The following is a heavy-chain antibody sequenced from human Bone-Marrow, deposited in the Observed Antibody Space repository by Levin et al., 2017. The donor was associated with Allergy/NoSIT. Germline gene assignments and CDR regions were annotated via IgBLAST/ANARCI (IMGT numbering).Heavy chain of an antibody. V-gene: IGHV3-15*01. CDR1: RFTFSNAW. D-gene: IGHD6-19*01. Sequence: AGGSLRLSCAASRFTFSNAWMSWIRQAPGKGLEWVGRIRTTIDGGTTDYAAPVKGRFTISRDDSKNTLYLQMNSLKTEDTAVYYCNTHARYTSGWFTIWGQGTLVTVSS. J-gene: IGHJ4*02. CDR2: IRTTIDGGTT. CDR3: NTHARYTSGWFTI.